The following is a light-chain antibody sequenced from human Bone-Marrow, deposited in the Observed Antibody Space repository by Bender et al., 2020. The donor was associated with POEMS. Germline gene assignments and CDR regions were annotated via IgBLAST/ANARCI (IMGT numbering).Light chain of an antibody. J-gene: IGLJ3*02. CDR2: DVS. CDR3: SSYSSSSTNWV. V-gene: IGLV2-14*02. CDR1: SSDVGGYVL. Sequence: QSALTQPASVPGSLGQSITISCTGTSSDVGGYVLVSWYQHHPGKSPKLILFDVSRRPSGVSDRFSGSKSGNTASLTISGLQADDEADYYCSSYSSSSTNWVFGGGTKVTAL.